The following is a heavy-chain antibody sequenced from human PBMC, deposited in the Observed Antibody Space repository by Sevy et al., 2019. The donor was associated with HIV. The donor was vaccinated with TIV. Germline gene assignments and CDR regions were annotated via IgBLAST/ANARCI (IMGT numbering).Heavy chain of an antibody. J-gene: IGHJ4*02. CDR1: GFTFSSNW. V-gene: IGHV3-7*03. Sequence: GGSLRLSCAASGFTFSSNWMTWVRQAPGKGLEWVANVKQDMSEKYYADSVKGRFTISRDNAKNSLYLQMGSLTDEDTAVYYCARDRRVEYGGSDYWGQGALVTVSS. CDR2: VKQDMSEK. CDR3: ARDRRVEYGGSDY. D-gene: IGHD3-10*01.